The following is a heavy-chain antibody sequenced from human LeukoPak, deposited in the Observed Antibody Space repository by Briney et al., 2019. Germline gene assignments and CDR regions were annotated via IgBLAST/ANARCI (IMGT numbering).Heavy chain of an antibody. CDR1: GYTFTGYY. D-gene: IGHD1-26*01. V-gene: IGHV1-2*02. Sequence: GASVKVSCKASGYTFTGYYMHWVRQAPGQGLEWMGWINPNSGGTNYAQKFQGRVTMTRDTSISTAYMELSRLRSDDTAVYYCARDLRRATTEYYFDYWGQGTLVTVSS. CDR3: ARDLRRATTEYYFDY. CDR2: INPNSGGT. J-gene: IGHJ4*02.